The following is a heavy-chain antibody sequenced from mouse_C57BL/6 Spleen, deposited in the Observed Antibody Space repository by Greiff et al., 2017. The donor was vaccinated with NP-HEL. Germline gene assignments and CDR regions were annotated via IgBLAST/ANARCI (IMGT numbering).Heavy chain of an antibody. J-gene: IGHJ3*01. V-gene: IGHV1-85*01. CDR2: IYPRDGST. CDR3: ARTRDYDYDGGAWFAY. CDR1: GYTFTSYD. D-gene: IGHD2-4*01. Sequence: VQLVESGPELVKPGASVKLSCKASGYTFTSYDINWVKQRPGQGLEWIGWIYPRDGSTKYNEKFKGKATLTVDTSSSTAYMELHSLTSEDSAVYFCARTRDYDYDGGAWFAYWGQGTLVTVSA.